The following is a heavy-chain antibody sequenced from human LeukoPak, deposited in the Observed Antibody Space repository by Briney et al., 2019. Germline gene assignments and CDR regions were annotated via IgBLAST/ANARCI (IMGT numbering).Heavy chain of an antibody. CDR2: ISYDGSNK. D-gene: IGHD1-26*01. V-gene: IGHV3-30*04. J-gene: IGHJ4*02. Sequence: PGGSLRLSCAASGFTFSSYAMHWVRQAPGKGLEWVAVISYDGSNKYYADSVKGRFTISRDNSKNTLYLQMNSLRAEDTAVYYCAKGGPRIVGATGYFDYWGQGTLVTVSS. CDR1: GFTFSSYA. CDR3: AKGGPRIVGATGYFDY.